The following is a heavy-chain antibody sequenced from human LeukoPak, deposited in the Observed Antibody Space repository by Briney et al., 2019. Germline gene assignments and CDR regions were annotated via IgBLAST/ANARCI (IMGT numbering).Heavy chain of an antibody. CDR1: GFTFNSYY. V-gene: IGHV3-74*01. D-gene: IGHD3-10*01. CDR3: AREDFGVDF. Sequence: GGSLRLSCAASGFTFNSYYMNWVRQAPGKGLVWVSRINRDGSDTIYADSVKGRFTISRDNAKNTLFLQVNSLRAEDTAVYYCAREDFGVDFWGQGTRVTVSS. J-gene: IGHJ4*02. CDR2: INRDGSDT.